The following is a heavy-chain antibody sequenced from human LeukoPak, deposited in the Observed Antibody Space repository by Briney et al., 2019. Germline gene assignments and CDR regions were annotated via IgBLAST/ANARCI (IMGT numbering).Heavy chain of an antibody. J-gene: IGHJ6*04. V-gene: IGHV4-30-2*05. CDR3: ARERIHFGSGGHYYGMDV. CDR1: GFTFSSYS. Sequence: LRLSCAASGFTFSSYSMNWVRQAPGKGLEWIGYIYNSDSTQYNPSLKSRLTMSVDTSRNQFSLKLTSVTAADTAVYYCARERIHFGSGGHYYGMDVWGKGTTVTVSS. D-gene: IGHD3-10*01. CDR2: IYNSDST.